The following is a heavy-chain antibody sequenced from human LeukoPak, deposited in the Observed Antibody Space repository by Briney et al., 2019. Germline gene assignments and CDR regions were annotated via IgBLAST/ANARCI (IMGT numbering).Heavy chain of an antibody. V-gene: IGHV1-18*01. CDR2: ISAYNGNT. J-gene: IGHJ4*02. D-gene: IGHD3-9*01. CDR3: ARDQAILTGYFAVETRHFDY. CDR1: GYTFTSYG. Sequence: ASVKVSCKASGYTFTSYGISWVRQAPGQGLEWMGWISAYNGNTNYAQKLQDRVTMTTDTSTNTAYMDLRNLRSDDTAVYYCARDQAILTGYFAVETRHFDYWGQGTLLTVSS.